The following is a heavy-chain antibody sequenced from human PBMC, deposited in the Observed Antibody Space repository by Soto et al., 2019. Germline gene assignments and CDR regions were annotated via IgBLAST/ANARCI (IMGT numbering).Heavy chain of an antibody. CDR2: IYYSGST. Sequence: TSETLSLTCTVSGGSIISSSYYWGWIRQPPGKGLEWIGSIYYSGSTYYNPSLKSRVTISVDTSKNQFSLKLSSVTAADTAVYYCARHPIPYSGYERYYFDYWGQGTLVTVSS. CDR1: GGSIISSSYY. D-gene: IGHD5-12*01. CDR3: ARHPIPYSGYERYYFDY. V-gene: IGHV4-39*01. J-gene: IGHJ4*02.